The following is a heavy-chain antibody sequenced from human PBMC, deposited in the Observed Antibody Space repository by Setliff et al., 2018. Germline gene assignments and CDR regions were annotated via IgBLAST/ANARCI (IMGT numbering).Heavy chain of an antibody. D-gene: IGHD3-3*01. CDR3: ARVTGFLYIDV. CDR1: GGSISSAPYY. J-gene: IGHJ6*03. CDR2: IYTSWSS. Sequence: SETLSLTCTVSGGSISSAPYYWSWIRQPAGKGPEWIGNIYTSWSSNYNPSLKSRVTMSIDTSKNQFSLNLSSVTAADTAVYYCARVTGFLYIDVWGKGTTVTVSS. V-gene: IGHV4-61*09.